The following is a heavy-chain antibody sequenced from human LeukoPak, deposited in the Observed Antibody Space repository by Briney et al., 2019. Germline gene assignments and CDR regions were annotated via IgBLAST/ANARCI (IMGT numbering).Heavy chain of an antibody. J-gene: IGHJ6*02. CDR3: ARDCPYQCYYYYGMDV. CDR1: GYTFTSYG. D-gene: IGHD6-19*01. CDR2: ISAYNGNT. V-gene: IGHV1-18*01. Sequence: ASVKVSCKASGYTFTSYGISWVRQAPGQGLEWMGWISAYNGNTNYAQKLQGRVTMTTDTSTSTAYMELRSLRSDDTAVYYCARDCPYQCYYYYGMDVWGQGTTVTVSS.